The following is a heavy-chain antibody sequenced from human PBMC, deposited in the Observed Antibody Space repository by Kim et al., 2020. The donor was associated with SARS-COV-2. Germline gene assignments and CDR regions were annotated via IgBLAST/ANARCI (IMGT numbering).Heavy chain of an antibody. D-gene: IGHD6-13*01. CDR2: IYYSGST. CDR1: GGSISSYY. V-gene: IGHV4-59*08. J-gene: IGHJ3*02. CDR3: ARRARVWDAFDI. Sequence: SETLSLTCTVSGGSISSYYWSWIRQPPGKGLEWIGYIYYSGSTNYNPSLKSRVTISIDKSKNQFSLKLSSVTAADTAVYYCARRARVWDAFDIWGQGTMVTVSS.